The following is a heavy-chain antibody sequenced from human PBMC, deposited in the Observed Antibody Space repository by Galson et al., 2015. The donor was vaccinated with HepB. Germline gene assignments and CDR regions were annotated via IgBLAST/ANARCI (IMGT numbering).Heavy chain of an antibody. Sequence: SVKVSCKASGGTFSSYSLTWVRQAPGQGLEWMGDSVKGRFTVTRHTSNNTVYLQMNSLRPEDTAVYFCARGDSSGWVNWGQGALVTVS. D-gene: IGHD6-19*01. J-gene: IGHJ4*02. V-gene: IGHV1-69*05. CDR3: ARGDSSGWVN. CDR1: GGTFSSYS.